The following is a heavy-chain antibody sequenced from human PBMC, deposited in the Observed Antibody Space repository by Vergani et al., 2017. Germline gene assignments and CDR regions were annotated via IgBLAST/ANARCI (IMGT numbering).Heavy chain of an antibody. CDR1: RFTVDTNY. Sequence: EVQLVESGGGLVQPGGSLRLSCTASRFTVDTNYMSWVRQAPGKGLEWVSVLYSGGSTYYADSVKGRFTISRDNSKNTLYLQMNSLRAEDAAVYYCARMSRELVRSYYFDHWGQGTLVTVSS. J-gene: IGHJ4*02. CDR3: ARMSRELVRSYYFDH. CDR2: LYSGGST. V-gene: IGHV3-66*01. D-gene: IGHD1-26*01.